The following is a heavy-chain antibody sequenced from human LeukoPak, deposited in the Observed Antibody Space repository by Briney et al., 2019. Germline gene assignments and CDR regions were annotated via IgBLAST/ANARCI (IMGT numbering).Heavy chain of an antibody. CDR3: ATVGITMIVVDPYYFDY. D-gene: IGHD3-22*01. CDR2: FDPEDGET. J-gene: IGHJ4*02. CDR1: GYTLTELS. V-gene: IGHV1-24*01. Sequence: ASVKVSCKVSGYTLTELSMHWVRQAPGKGLEWMGGFDPEDGETIYAQKFQGRVTMTEDTSTDTAYMELSSLRSEDTAVYYCATVGITMIVVDPYYFDYWGQGTLVTVSS.